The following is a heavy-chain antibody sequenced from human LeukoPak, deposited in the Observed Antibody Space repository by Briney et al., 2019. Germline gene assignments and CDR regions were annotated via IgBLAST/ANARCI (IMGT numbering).Heavy chain of an antibody. D-gene: IGHD3-3*01. CDR3: ARISDFWSGWIDY. V-gene: IGHV4-34*01. J-gene: IGHJ4*02. CDR1: GGSFSGYY. Sequence: PSETLSLTCAVYGGSFSGYYWSWIRQPPGKGLEWIGEINHSGSTNYNPSLKSRVPISVDTSKNQFSLKLSSVTAADTAVYYCARISDFWSGWIDYWGQGTLVTVSS. CDR2: INHSGST.